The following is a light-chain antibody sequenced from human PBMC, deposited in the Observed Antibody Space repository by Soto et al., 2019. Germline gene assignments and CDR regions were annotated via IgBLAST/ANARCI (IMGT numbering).Light chain of an antibody. CDR3: SSYTSSDTLV. V-gene: IGLV2-14*01. CDR1: SSDVGGYKY. Sequence: QSALTQPASVSGSPGQSITISCTGTSSDVGGYKYVSWYQQYPGKAPKLMIYEVSNRPSGVSNRFSGSKSGNTASLSISGLQAEDEVDYYCSSYTSSDTLVFGGGTKLTVL. CDR2: EVS. J-gene: IGLJ3*02.